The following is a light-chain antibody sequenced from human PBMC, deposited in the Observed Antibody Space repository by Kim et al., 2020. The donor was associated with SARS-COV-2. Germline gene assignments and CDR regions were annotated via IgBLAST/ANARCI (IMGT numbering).Light chain of an antibody. Sequence: SSELTQDPVVSVALGQTVKITCQGDSLRSYYATWYQQKPRQAPVLVIYGRNNRPSGIPDRFSGSASGNTASLTISGTQAEDEADFYCQCRDSGGRVMFGGGTQLTVL. CDR1: SLRSYY. CDR2: GRN. CDR3: QCRDSGGRVM. V-gene: IGLV3-19*01. J-gene: IGLJ3*02.